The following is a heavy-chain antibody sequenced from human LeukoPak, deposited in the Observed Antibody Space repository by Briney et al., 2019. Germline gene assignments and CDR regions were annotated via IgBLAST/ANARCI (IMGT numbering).Heavy chain of an antibody. CDR1: GGSFSGYY. V-gene: IGHV4-59*01. Sequence: PSETLSLTCAVYGGSFSGYYWSWIRQPPGKGLEWIGYIYDSRSTNYNPSLKSRVTISVDTSKNQFSLKLSSVTAADTAVYYCARDRYYGSGSYYNWGQGTLVNVSS. CDR3: ARDRYYGSGSYYN. J-gene: IGHJ4*02. CDR2: IYDSRST. D-gene: IGHD3-10*01.